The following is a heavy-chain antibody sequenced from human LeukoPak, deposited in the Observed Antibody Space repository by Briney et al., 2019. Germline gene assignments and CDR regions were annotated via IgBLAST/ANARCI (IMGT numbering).Heavy chain of an antibody. CDR1: GVTFSSYW. J-gene: IGHJ5*02. CDR3: AVADFWGGYYTA. V-gene: IGHV3-74*01. D-gene: IGHD3-3*01. CDR2: INSDGSST. Sequence: PEGSLRLSCAASGVTFSSYWMHWVRQAPGKGLVWVSRINSDGSSTSYADSVKGRFTISRDNAKNTVSLEMNSLRAEDMAMYYCAVADFWGGYYTAWGQGTLVTVSS.